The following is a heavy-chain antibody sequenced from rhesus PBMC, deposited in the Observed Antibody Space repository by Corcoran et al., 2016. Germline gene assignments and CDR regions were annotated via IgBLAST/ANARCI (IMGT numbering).Heavy chain of an antibody. J-gene: IGHJ4*01. CDR2: ISGNSWST. CDR1: GYSISSGYY. D-gene: IGHD1-1*01. CDR3: ARHMELLDY. Sequence: QVQLQESGPGLVKPSETLSLTCAVSGYSISSGYYWGWIRQPPGKGLEYIGYISGNSWSTSNHPSLRGRATISKNTSMNQFPLKLSAGAAADTAVYYCARHMELLDYWGQGVLVTVSS. V-gene: IGHV4-99*01.